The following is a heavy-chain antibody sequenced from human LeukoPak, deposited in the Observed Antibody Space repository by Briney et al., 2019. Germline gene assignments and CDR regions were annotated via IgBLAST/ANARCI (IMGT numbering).Heavy chain of an antibody. V-gene: IGHV4-4*02. Sequence: PSGTLSLTCAVSGGSISTTHWWTWVRQPPGKGPEWIGEIYHSGSTNYNPSLKSRVTISVDKSKNQFSLKLSSVTAADRAVYYCARKDFDSLLYDYWGRGTLVTVSS. CDR1: GGSISTTHW. J-gene: IGHJ4*02. D-gene: IGHD3-9*01. CDR3: ARKDFDSLLYDY. CDR2: IYHSGST.